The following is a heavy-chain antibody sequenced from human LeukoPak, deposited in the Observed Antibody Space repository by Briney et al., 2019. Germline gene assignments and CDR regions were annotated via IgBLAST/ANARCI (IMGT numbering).Heavy chain of an antibody. CDR2: ISNSGNTI. V-gene: IGHV3-11*04. CDR1: GFTFSDYY. J-gene: IGHJ6*03. D-gene: IGHD5-24*01. CDR3: ARALWGYNLIDYYYYYMDV. Sequence: GGSLRLSCAASGFTFSDYYMSWIRQAPGKGLEWVSYISNSGNTIYYADSVRGRFTISRDNAKNSLYLQMNSLRAEDSAVYYCARALWGYNLIDYYYYYMDVWGKGTTVTVSS.